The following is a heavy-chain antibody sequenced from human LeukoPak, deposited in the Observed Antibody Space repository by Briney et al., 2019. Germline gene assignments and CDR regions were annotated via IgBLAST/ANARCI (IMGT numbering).Heavy chain of an antibody. J-gene: IGHJ6*02. CDR1: GGTFSSYA. Sequence: VASVKVSCKASGGTFSSYAISWVRQAPGQGLEWMGGIIPIFGTANYAQKFQGRVTITADESTSTAYMELSSLRSEDTAVYYCGIAARPYYGMDVWGQGTTVTVSS. CDR3: GIAARPYYGMDV. V-gene: IGHV1-69*13. CDR2: IIPIFGTA. D-gene: IGHD6-6*01.